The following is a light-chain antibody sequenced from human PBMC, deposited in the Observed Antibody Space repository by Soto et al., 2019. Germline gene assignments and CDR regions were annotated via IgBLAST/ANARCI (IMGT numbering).Light chain of an antibody. CDR2: DAS. Sequence: EIVLTQSPATLSLSPGERANLSCRASQSIGYYLAWYQEKPGQAPRLLIYDASIMATGIPARFSGSWSGTDFTLTINGLEPEDSAVYYCQQRGNWPPTWTFGQGTKVEIK. V-gene: IGKV3-11*01. J-gene: IGKJ1*01. CDR3: QQRGNWPPTWT. CDR1: QSIGYY.